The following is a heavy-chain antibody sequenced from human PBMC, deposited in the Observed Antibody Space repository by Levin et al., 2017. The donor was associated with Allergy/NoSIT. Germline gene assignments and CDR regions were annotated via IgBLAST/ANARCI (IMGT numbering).Heavy chain of an antibody. CDR3: ARGDGYSSSWYRIGY. Sequence: GGSLRLSCAASGFTFSSYAMHWVRQAPGKGLEWVAVISYDGSNKYYADSVKGRFTISRDNSKNTLYLQMNSLRAEDTAVYYCARGDGYSSSWYRIGYWGQGTLVTVSS. D-gene: IGHD6-13*01. CDR2: ISYDGSNK. CDR1: GFTFSSYA. V-gene: IGHV3-30-3*01. J-gene: IGHJ4*02.